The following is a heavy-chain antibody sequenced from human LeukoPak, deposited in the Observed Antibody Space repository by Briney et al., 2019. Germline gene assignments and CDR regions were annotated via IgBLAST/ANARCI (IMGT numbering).Heavy chain of an antibody. CDR1: GFAFSTYV. V-gene: IGHV3-23*01. CDR3: AKPGYAGRWFYFDY. Sequence: GGSLRLSCAASGFAFSTYVMNWVRQAPGKGLEWVSTIGGTGENIYYADSVKGRLTISRDNSKNTVFLQMNSLRVEDTAVYYCAKPGYAGRWFYFDYWGQGTLVTVSS. D-gene: IGHD4-23*01. CDR2: IGGTGENI. J-gene: IGHJ4*02.